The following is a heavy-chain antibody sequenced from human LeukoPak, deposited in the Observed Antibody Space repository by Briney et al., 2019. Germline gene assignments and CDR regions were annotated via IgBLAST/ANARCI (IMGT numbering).Heavy chain of an antibody. J-gene: IGHJ6*02. Sequence: ASVTVSCKASGYTFTGYYMHWVRQAPGQGLEWMGWINPNSGGTNYAQKFQGWVTMTRDTSISTAYMELSRLRSDDTAVYYCARDEDSGYGTKGMDVWGQGTTVTVSS. CDR1: GYTFTGYY. CDR2: INPNSGGT. D-gene: IGHD3-22*01. CDR3: ARDEDSGYGTKGMDV. V-gene: IGHV1-2*04.